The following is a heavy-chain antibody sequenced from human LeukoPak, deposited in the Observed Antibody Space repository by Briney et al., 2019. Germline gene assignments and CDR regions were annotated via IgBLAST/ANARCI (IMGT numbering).Heavy chain of an antibody. J-gene: IGHJ4*02. CDR2: IYYSGST. Sequence: KTSETLSLTCTVSGGSISSYYWSWIRQPPGKGLEWIGYIYYSGSTNYNLSLKSRVTISVDTSKNQFSLKLSSVTAADTAVYYCARGWSMGYSSGPLDYWGQGTLVTVSS. V-gene: IGHV4-59*01. D-gene: IGHD6-19*01. CDR1: GGSISSYY. CDR3: ARGWSMGYSSGPLDY.